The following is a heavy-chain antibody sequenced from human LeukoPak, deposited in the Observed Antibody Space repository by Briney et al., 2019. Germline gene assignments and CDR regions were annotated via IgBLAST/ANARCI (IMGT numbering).Heavy chain of an antibody. CDR2: FDPEDGET. J-gene: IGHJ2*01. CDR3: ATDTHSSSWYWYFDL. Sequence: ASVKVSCKVSGYTLTELSMHWVRQAPGKGLEWMGGFDPEDGETIYAQKFQGRVTMTEDTSTDTAYMELSSLRSEDTAVYYCATDTHSSSWYWYFDLWGRGTLVTVSS. V-gene: IGHV1-24*01. CDR1: GYTLTELS. D-gene: IGHD6-13*01.